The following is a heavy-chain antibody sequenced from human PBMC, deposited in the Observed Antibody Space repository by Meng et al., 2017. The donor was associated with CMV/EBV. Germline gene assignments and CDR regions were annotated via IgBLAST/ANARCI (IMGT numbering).Heavy chain of an antibody. CDR1: GYTLTGYY. Sequence: ASVKVSCKASGYTLTGYYMHWVRQAPGQGLEWMGWINPNSGGTNYAQKFQGRVTMTRDTSISTAYMELSRLRSDDTAVYYCAREDVVAGTVAFDIWGQGTMVTVSS. CDR2: INPNSGGT. J-gene: IGHJ3*02. D-gene: IGHD6-19*01. V-gene: IGHV1-2*02. CDR3: AREDVVAGTVAFDI.